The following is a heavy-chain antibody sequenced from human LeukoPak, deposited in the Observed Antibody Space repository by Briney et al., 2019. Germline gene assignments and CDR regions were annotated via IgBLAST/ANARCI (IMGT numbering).Heavy chain of an antibody. D-gene: IGHD2-8*01. V-gene: IGHV3-30*04. CDR3: ARDGDCINGVCWTDFDY. CDR1: GFTFSSYA. Sequence: GGSLRLSCAASGFTFSSYAMHWVRQAPGKGLEWVALISYDGTNKYYADSVKGRFTISRDNSKNSLYLQMNSLRAEDTAVYYCARDGDCINGVCWTDFDYWGQGTLVTVSS. J-gene: IGHJ4*02. CDR2: ISYDGTNK.